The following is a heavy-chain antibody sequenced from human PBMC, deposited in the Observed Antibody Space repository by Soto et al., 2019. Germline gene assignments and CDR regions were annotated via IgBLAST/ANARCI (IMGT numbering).Heavy chain of an antibody. CDR1: GGTFSSYT. Sequence: QVQLVQSGAEVKKPGSSVKVSCKASGGTFSSYTISWVRQAAGQGLEWMGRIIPILGIANYPQKFQGRVTITADKTTSPAYMELSSLGSADTALYYCYHSWRHYSGGLGYWCERTLVTV. CDR2: IIPILGIA. V-gene: IGHV1-69*02. D-gene: IGHD3-10*01. J-gene: IGHJ4*02. CDR3: YHSWRHYSGGLGY.